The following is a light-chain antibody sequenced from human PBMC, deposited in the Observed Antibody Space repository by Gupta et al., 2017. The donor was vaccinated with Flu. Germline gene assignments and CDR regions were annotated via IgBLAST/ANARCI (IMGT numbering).Light chain of an antibody. V-gene: IGKV1-8*01. J-gene: IGKJ2*01. CDR3: LQYDSSPYT. Sequence: AIRMTQSPSSFSASTGDRVTITCRASQGISSYLAWYQQKPGKAPKLLIYAASTLQSGVPSRFSGSGSGTDFTLTISCLQSEDFATYYCLQYDSSPYTFGQGTKMEIK. CDR1: QGISSY. CDR2: AAS.